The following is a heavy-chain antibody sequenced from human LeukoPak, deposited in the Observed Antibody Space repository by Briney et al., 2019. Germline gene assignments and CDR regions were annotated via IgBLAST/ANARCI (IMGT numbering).Heavy chain of an antibody. CDR2: ISSSSSAI. CDR3: ARGLDYDFWSGYYRTVDNFDY. Sequence: GGSLRLSCAASGFTFSSYSMNWVRQAPGKGLEWVSDISSSSSAIYYADSVKGRFTISRDNAKNSLYLQMNSLRDEDTAVYYCARGLDYDFWSGYYRTVDNFDYWGQGTLVTVSS. CDR1: GFTFSSYS. J-gene: IGHJ4*02. D-gene: IGHD3-3*01. V-gene: IGHV3-48*02.